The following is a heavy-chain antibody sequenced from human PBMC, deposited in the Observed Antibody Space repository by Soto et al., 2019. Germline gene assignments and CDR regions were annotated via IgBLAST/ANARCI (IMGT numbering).Heavy chain of an antibody. J-gene: IGHJ6*02. CDR2: ISSSSSYI. CDR1: GFTFSSYS. CDR3: ARDLSPKPTTSYGMDV. V-gene: IGHV3-21*01. D-gene: IGHD1-26*01. Sequence: GGSLRLSCAASGFTFSSYSMNWVRQAPGKGLEWVSSISSSSSYIYYADSVKGRFTISRDNAKNSLYLQMNSLRAEDTAVYYCARDLSPKPTTSYGMDVWGQGTTVTVSS.